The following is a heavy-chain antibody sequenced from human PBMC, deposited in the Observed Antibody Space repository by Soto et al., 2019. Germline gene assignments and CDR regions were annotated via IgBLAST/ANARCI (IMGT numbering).Heavy chain of an antibody. D-gene: IGHD1-20*01. J-gene: IGHJ6*02. CDR3: AITVEAPNMYYYYGMDV. V-gene: IGHV1-69*01. CDR1: GGTFSSYA. Sequence: QVQLVQSGAEVKKPGSSVKVSCKASGGTFSSYAISWVRQAPGQGLEWMGGIITIFGTANYAQKFQGRVTITADESTSTAYMELSSLRSEDTAVYYCAITVEAPNMYYYYGMDVWGQGTTVTVSS. CDR2: IITIFGTA.